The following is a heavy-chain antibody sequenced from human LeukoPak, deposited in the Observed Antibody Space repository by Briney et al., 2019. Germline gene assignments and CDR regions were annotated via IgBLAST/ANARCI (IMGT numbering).Heavy chain of an antibody. D-gene: IGHD3-10*01. J-gene: IGHJ5*02. CDR3: ARVALGSYNWFDP. CDR2: ISSSSSYI. CDR1: GFTFSSYS. V-gene: IGHV3-21*01. Sequence: GGSLRLSCAASGFTFSSYSMNWVRQAPGKGLEWVSSISSSSSYIYYADSVKGRFTISRDNAKNTVYLQMNSLRAEDTAVYYCARVALGSYNWFDPWGQGTLVTVSS.